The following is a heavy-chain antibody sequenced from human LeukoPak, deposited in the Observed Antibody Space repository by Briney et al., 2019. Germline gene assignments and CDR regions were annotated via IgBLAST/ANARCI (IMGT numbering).Heavy chain of an antibody. D-gene: IGHD2-2*01. J-gene: IGHJ5*02. V-gene: IGHV4-30-4*08. CDR3: ARDAGLASCYCSSTSPCVWFDP. CDR2: IYDSGST. Sequence: TLSLTCTVSGGSISSGDFYWGWLRPPQGQDLVWIRNIYDSGSTYSNTSLNSRATISVDTSKTLYSLMLSPVTAANTAVYSCARDAGLASCYCSSTSPCVWFDPWGQGTLVTVSS. CDR1: GGSISSGDFY.